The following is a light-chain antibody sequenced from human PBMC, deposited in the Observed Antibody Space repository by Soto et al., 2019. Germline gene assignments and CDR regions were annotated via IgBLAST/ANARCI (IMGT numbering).Light chain of an antibody. Sequence: QPVLTQPPSASGTPGQRVSISCSGGSSNIGTNTVNWYQHLPGTAPKLLIFSNDERPSGVPDRFSGSKSGTSASLAISGLQSDDEADYYCATWDDNLSGVVFGGGTKLTVL. V-gene: IGLV1-44*01. CDR2: SND. J-gene: IGLJ2*01. CDR3: ATWDDNLSGVV. CDR1: SSNIGTNT.